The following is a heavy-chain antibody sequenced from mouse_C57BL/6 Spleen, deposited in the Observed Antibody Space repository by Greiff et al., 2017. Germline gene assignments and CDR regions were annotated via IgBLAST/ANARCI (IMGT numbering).Heavy chain of an antibody. J-gene: IGHJ4*01. D-gene: IGHD2-5*01. V-gene: IGHV2-2*01. CDR3: AGGFYSNYVDYAMGD. CDR1: GFSLTSYG. CDR2: IWCGGSP. Sequence: QLQQSGPGLVQPSQCLSITCPVSGFSLTSYGVHWVRQSPGKGLEWLGVIWCGGSPDYNAAFISRLSISKDNSKSQVFFKMNSLPADDTDIYYCAGGFYSNYVDYAMGDRGQGSSVTVSS.